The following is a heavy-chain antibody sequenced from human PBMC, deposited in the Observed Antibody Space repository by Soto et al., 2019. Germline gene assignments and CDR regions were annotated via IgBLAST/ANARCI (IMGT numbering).Heavy chain of an antibody. Sequence: QVQLVQSGAEVKKPGSSVKVSCKASGGTFSSYSINWVRQAPGQGLEWMGEIIPIFGTANYAQKLQGRVTITADESTSTAYMELSSLRSEDTAVYYCARDGGRHSGGIDYCGQGTLVNVSS. CDR3: ARDGGRHSGGIDY. V-gene: IGHV1-69*01. D-gene: IGHD1-26*01. CDR1: GGTFSSYS. J-gene: IGHJ4*02. CDR2: IIPIFGTA.